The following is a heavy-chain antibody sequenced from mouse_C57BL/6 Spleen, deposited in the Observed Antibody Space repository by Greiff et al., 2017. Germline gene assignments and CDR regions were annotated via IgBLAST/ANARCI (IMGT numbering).Heavy chain of an antibody. J-gene: IGHJ3*01. V-gene: IGHV1-59*01. CDR2: IDPSDSYT. CDR1: GYTFTSYW. Sequence: VQLQQPGAELVRPGTSVKLSCKASGYTFTSYWMHWVKQRPGQGLEWIGVIDPSDSYTNYNQKFKGKATLTVDTSSSTAYMQLSSLTSEDSAVYYCARSEIYDGYYTFAYWGQGTLVTVSA. D-gene: IGHD2-3*01. CDR3: ARSEIYDGYYTFAY.